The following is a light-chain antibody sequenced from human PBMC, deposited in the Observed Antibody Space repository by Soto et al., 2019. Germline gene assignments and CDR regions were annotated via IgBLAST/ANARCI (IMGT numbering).Light chain of an antibody. CDR3: SSFASSNTWV. CDR2: EVT. CDR1: SSDFGAYNY. Sequence: QSALTQPPSASGSPGQSVTISCTGTSSDFGAYNYVSWYQQHAGKAPKLVIYEVTKRPSGVPDRFSGSKSANTASLTVSGLQAEDEADYYCSSFASSNTWVFGGGTKVTVL. J-gene: IGLJ3*02. V-gene: IGLV2-8*01.